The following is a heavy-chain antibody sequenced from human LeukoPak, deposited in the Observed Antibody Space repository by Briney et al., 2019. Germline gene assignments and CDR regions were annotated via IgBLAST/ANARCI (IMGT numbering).Heavy chain of an antibody. CDR2: ISGSGGST. D-gene: IGHD3-10*01. Sequence: GGSLRLSCAASGFTFSSYAMSWVRQAPGKGLEWVSAISGSGGSTYYADSVKGRFTISRDNSKNTLYLQMNSLRAEDTAVYYCAKVGSVVKGVTPLDYWGQGTLVTVSS. J-gene: IGHJ4*02. V-gene: IGHV3-23*01. CDR1: GFTFSSYA. CDR3: AKVGSVVKGVTPLDY.